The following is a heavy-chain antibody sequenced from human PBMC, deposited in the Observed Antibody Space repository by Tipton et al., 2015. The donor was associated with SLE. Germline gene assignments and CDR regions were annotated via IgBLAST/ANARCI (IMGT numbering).Heavy chain of an antibody. CDR3: ARDPYSSSWYRYYYMDV. V-gene: IGHV3-30*04. D-gene: IGHD6-13*01. CDR1: GLTFSSYA. CDR2: ISYDGSNK. Sequence: SLRLSCAASGLTFSSYAMHWVRQAPGKGLEWVAVISYDGSNKYYADSVKGRFTISRDNSKNTLYLQMNSLRAEDTAVYYCARDPYSSSWYRYYYMDVWGKGTTVTVSS. J-gene: IGHJ6*03.